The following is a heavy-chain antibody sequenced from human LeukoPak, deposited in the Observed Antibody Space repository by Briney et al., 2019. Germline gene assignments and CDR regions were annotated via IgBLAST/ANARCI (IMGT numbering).Heavy chain of an antibody. D-gene: IGHD3-10*01. CDR2: TNWNGGST. J-gene: IGHJ4*02. Sequence: PGGSLRLSCAASGFTFDEYGMSWVRQAPGKGLVLVSGTNWNGGSTGYVDSVKGRFIISRDNAKNSLYLQMNSLRAEDTALYYCARDKGSGSNQDYFDYWGQGTLVTVSS. V-gene: IGHV3-20*04. CDR1: GFTFDEYG. CDR3: ARDKGSGSNQDYFDY.